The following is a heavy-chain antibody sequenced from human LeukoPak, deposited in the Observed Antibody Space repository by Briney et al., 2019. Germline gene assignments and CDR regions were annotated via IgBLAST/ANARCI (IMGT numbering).Heavy chain of an antibody. V-gene: IGHV4-4*02. CDR1: GVSISSGNW. Sequence: SETLSLTCSVSGVSISSGNWWSWVRQPPGKGLEWIGDIYHSGSTNYKPSLKSRVTISVDKSKNQFSLKLSSVTAADTAVYYCARDPGDYGDYGLWFDPWGQGTLVTVSS. D-gene: IGHD4-17*01. CDR3: ARDPGDYGDYGLWFDP. J-gene: IGHJ5*02. CDR2: IYHSGST.